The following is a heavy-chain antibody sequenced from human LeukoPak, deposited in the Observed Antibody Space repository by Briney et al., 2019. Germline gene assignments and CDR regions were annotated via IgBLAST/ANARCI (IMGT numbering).Heavy chain of an antibody. J-gene: IGHJ6*03. CDR2: TYYRSKWYN. Sequence: SQTLSLTCAISGDSVSSNSAAWNWIRQSPSRGLEWLGRTYYRSKWYNDYAVSVKSRITINPDTSKNQFSLQLNSVTPEDTAVYYCARDLRDSSGYYSYYYYMDVWGKGTTVTVSS. CDR3: ARDLRDSSGYYSYYYYMDV. CDR1: GDSVSSNSAA. D-gene: IGHD3-22*01. V-gene: IGHV6-1*01.